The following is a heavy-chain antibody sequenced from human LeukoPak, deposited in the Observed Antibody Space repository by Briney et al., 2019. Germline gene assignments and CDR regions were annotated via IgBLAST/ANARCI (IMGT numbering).Heavy chain of an antibody. CDR2: INHSGST. J-gene: IGHJ4*02. V-gene: IGHV4-34*01. Sequence: SETLSLTCAVYGGSFSGYYWSWIRQPPGKGLEWIGEINHSGSTNYNPSLKSRVTISVDTSKNQFSLKLSSVTAADTAVYYCARFMITFGGVIVKGIDYWAREPWSPSPQ. D-gene: IGHD3-16*02. CDR3: ARFMITFGGVIVKGIDY. CDR1: GGSFSGYY.